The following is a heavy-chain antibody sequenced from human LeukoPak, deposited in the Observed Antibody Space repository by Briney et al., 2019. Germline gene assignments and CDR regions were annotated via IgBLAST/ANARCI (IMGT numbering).Heavy chain of an antibody. D-gene: IGHD2-15*01. Sequence: GGSLRLSCAASGCTFCSYAMSWVRQTPGKSLEWVSIITNGGGTTYYADSVKGRFTISRDNSKNTLYLQMNSLRAEDTAVYYCAKMYCRGPRCYTGGDDKFYGMDVWGQGTTVTVSS. J-gene: IGHJ6*02. CDR3: AKMYCRGPRCYTGGDDKFYGMDV. V-gene: IGHV3-23*01. CDR1: GCTFCSYA. CDR2: ITNGGGTT.